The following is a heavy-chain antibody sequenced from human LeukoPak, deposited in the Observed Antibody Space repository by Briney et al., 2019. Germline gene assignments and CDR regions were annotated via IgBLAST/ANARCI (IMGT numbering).Heavy chain of an antibody. CDR2: INHSGST. CDR1: GGSFSGYY. V-gene: IGHV4-34*01. CDR3: APLKYSSSSSFDY. D-gene: IGHD6-13*01. Sequence: SETLSLTCAVYGGSFSGYYWSWIRQPPGKGLEWIGEINHSGSTNYTPSLKSRVPISVHTSKHQFSLKLSSLTAADTAVYYCAPLKYSSSSSFDYLLQGTLLTVSS. J-gene: IGHJ4*02.